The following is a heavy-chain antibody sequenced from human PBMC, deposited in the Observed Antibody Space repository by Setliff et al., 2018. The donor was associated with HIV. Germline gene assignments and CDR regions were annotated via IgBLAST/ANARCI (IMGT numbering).Heavy chain of an antibody. CDR1: GYIFTDYY. CDR2: VDPQDGET. CDR3: ATGPYDYIWGTFRADHFDY. J-gene: IGHJ4*02. V-gene: IGHV1-69-2*01. Sequence: ASVKVSCKASGYIFTDYYMHWVQQAPGQGLEWMGRVDPQDGETKYATRFQGRVTITADTSTDTAYMKLTSLRSEDTAVYYCATGPYDYIWGTFRADHFDYWGQGTLVTVSS. D-gene: IGHD3-16*02.